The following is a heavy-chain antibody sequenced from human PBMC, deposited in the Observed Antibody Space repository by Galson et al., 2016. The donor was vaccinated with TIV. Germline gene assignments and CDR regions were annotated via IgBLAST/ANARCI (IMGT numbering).Heavy chain of an antibody. D-gene: IGHD6-13*01. CDR2: ILYDGNSR. CDR1: GFTFSGYG. J-gene: IGHJ6*03. V-gene: IGHV3-30*02. CDR3: AKGAAGLLYYYYHMDV. Sequence: SLRLSCAASGFTFSGYGMHWVRQAPGKGLEWVAFILYDGNSRYYADSVKGRFTISRDNSKNTLYLQINSLRAEDTAVYYCAKGAAGLLYYYYHMDVWGRGTTVTVSS.